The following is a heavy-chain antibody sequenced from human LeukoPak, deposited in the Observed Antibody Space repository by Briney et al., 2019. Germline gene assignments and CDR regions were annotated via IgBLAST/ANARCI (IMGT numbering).Heavy chain of an antibody. CDR2: INPKSGAT. CDR1: GYSFTDYY. J-gene: IGHJ4*02. D-gene: IGHD2-15*01. Sequence: ASVKVSCKASGYSFTDYYIHWVRQAPGQGFEWMGWINPKSGATDYSQKFQGRVTLTRDTSIAAAYMELSNLRSDDTAVYHCVRAGPAAPLDYWGQGTLVTVSP. V-gene: IGHV1-2*02. CDR3: VRAGPAAPLDY.